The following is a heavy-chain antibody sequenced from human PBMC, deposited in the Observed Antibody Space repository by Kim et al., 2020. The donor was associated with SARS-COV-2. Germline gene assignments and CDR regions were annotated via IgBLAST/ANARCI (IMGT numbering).Heavy chain of an antibody. CDR2: IYYSGST. V-gene: IGHV4-59*08. J-gene: IGHJ6*02. D-gene: IGHD4-17*01. CDR3: ARHGTTVVTQDYYGMDV. CDR1: GGSISSYY. Sequence: SETLSLTCTVSGGSISSYYWSWIRQPPGKGLEWIGYIYYSGSTNYNPSLKSRVTISVDTSKNQFSLKLSSVTAADTAVYYCARHGTTVVTQDYYGMDVWGQGTTVTVSS.